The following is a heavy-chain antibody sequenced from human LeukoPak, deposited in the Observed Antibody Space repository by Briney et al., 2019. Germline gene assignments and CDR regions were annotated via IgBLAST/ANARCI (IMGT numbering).Heavy chain of an antibody. CDR3: AKEGRITMVRGAPTDY. CDR2: IYYSGST. D-gene: IGHD3-10*01. CDR1: SGSIRSYY. V-gene: IGHV4-59*01. J-gene: IGHJ4*02. Sequence: SETLSLTCTVSSGSIRSYYWSWIRQPPGKGLEWIGYIYYSGSTNYNPSLKSRVTISVDTSKNQFSLKLSSVTAADTAVYYCAKEGRITMVRGAPTDYWGQGTLVTVSS.